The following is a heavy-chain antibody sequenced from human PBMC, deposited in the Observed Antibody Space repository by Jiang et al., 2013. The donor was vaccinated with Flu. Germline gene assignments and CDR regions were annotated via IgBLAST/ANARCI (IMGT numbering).Heavy chain of an antibody. CDR3: TRGGYCSSTGCYTGNWYFDL. V-gene: IGHV3-49*04. D-gene: IGHD2-2*02. CDR1: GFXFGDDA. J-gene: IGHJ2*01. Sequence: QLLESGGGLVQPGRSLRLACTASGFXFGDDAMSWVRQAPGKGLEWVGFIRSKGYGGTTEYAASVKGRFTISRDDSKRIAYLQMNSLKTEDTAAYYCTRGGYCSSTGCYTGNWYFDLWGRGTRVTVSS. CDR2: IRSKGYGGTT.